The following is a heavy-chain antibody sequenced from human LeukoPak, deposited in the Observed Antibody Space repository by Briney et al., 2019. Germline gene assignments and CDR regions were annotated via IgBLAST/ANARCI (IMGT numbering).Heavy chain of an antibody. V-gene: IGHV3-74*01. CDR3: ARLVNNYDYFDY. Sequence: PGGSLRLSCAASGFIFSNYWMHWVRQTPGKGLVCVSRINTDGSSARYADSVKGRFTISRDNSKNTLYLQLNSLRGEDTAVYYCARLVNNYDYFDYWGQGTLVAVSS. CDR1: GFIFSNYW. CDR2: INTDGSSA. J-gene: IGHJ4*02. D-gene: IGHD4-11*01.